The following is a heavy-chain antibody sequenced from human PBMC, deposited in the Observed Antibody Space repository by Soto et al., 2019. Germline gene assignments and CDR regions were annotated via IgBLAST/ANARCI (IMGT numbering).Heavy chain of an antibody. CDR2: INPKSGGT. CDR3: ARGDSTDCSNGVCSFFYNHDMDV. J-gene: IGHJ6*02. CDR1: GYSFTDYH. Sequence: ASVKVSCKXSGYSFTDYHINWVRQAPGQGLEWLGRINPKSGGTSTAQKFQGWVTMTTDTSISTASMELTRLTSDDTAIYYCARGDSTDCSNGVCSFFYNHDMDVWGQGTTVTVSS. V-gene: IGHV1-2*04. D-gene: IGHD2-8*01.